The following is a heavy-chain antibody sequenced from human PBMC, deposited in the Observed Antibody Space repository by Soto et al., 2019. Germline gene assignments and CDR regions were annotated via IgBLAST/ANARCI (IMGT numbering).Heavy chain of an antibody. CDR1: GGSISSYY. D-gene: IGHD5-12*01. V-gene: IGHV4-59*12. CDR2: IYYSGST. Sequence: PSETLSLTCTVSGGSISSYYWSWIRQPPGKGLEWVGYIYYSGSTNYNPSLKSRVTISVDTSKNQFSLKLSSVTAADTAVYYCARLNYVDIVATTNELRGMEHYYYYYMDVWGKGTTVTVSS. J-gene: IGHJ6*03. CDR3: ARLNYVDIVATTNELRGMEHYYYYYMDV.